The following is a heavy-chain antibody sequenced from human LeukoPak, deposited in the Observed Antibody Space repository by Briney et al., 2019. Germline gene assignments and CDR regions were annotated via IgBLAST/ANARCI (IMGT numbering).Heavy chain of an antibody. J-gene: IGHJ5*02. CDR2: IYHSGST. CDR1: GGSISSGGYS. Sequence: SQTLSLTCAVSGGSISSGGYSWSWIRQPPGTGLEWIGYIYHSGSTNYNPSLKSRVTISVDTSKNQFSLKLSSVTAADTAVYYCARFCGYSYGYLTMYNWFDPWGQGTLVTVSS. V-gene: IGHV4-30-2*01. CDR3: ARFCGYSYGYLTMYNWFDP. D-gene: IGHD5-18*01.